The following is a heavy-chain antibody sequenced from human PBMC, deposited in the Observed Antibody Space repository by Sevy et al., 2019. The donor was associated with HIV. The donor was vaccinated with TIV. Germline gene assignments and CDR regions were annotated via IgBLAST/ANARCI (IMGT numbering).Heavy chain of an antibody. D-gene: IGHD3-22*01. V-gene: IGHV3-11*01. CDR1: GFSFSDYY. CDR3: ARENTMIEEPGWFDP. CDR2: ISRSGSTI. Sequence: GGSLRLSCAASGFSFSDYYMSWIRQAPGKGLEWVSYISRSGSTINYADSVKGRFTISRDNAKNSLYLQINSLRAEDTAVYYCARENTMIEEPGWFDPWGQGTLVTVSS. J-gene: IGHJ5*02.